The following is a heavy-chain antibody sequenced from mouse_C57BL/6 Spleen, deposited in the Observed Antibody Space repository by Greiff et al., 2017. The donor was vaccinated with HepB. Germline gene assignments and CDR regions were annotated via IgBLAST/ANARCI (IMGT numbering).Heavy chain of an antibody. J-gene: IGHJ2*01. CDR3: ARKDYGSSSDY. D-gene: IGHD1-1*01. CDR2: IYPGDGDT. V-gene: IGHV1-82*01. Sequence: VQLQQSGPELVKPGASVKISCKASGYAFSSSWMNWVKQRPGKGLEWIGRIYPGDGDTNYNEKFKGKATLTADKSSSTAYMELRSLTSEDSAVYFCARKDYGSSSDYWGQGTTLTVSS. CDR1: GYAFSSSW.